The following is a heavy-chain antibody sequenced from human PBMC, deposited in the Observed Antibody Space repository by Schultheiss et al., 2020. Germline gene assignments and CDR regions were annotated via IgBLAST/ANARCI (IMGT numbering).Heavy chain of an antibody. CDR1: GFTFSSYA. Sequence: GGSLRLSCAASGFTFSSYAISWVRQAPSKGLEWVAVISHDGSNKYYAGSVKGRFTISRDNSKNTLFLQMNSLRAEDTAVYYCAKGYNTSPAGYFDYWGQGTLVTVSS. CDR2: ISHDGSNK. D-gene: IGHD1-14*01. J-gene: IGHJ4*02. CDR3: AKGYNTSPAGYFDY. V-gene: IGHV3-30*18.